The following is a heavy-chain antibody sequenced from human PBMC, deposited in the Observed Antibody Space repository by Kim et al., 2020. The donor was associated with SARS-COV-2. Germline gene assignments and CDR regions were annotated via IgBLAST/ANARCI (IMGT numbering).Heavy chain of an antibody. CDR2: IWYDGSNK. CDR1: GFTFSSYG. J-gene: IGHJ6*02. Sequence: GGSLRLSCAASGFTFSSYGMHWVRQAPGKGLEWVAVIWYDGSNKYYADSVKGRFTISRDNSKNTLYLQMNSLRAEDTAVYYCAKDLDYYGSGSYYNRLLGYYYGMDVWGQGTTVTVSS. CDR3: AKDLDYYGSGSYYNRLLGYYYGMDV. V-gene: IGHV3-33*06. D-gene: IGHD3-10*01.